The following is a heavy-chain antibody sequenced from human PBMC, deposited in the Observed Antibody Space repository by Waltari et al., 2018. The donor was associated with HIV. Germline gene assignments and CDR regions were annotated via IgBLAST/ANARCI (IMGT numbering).Heavy chain of an antibody. V-gene: IGHV5-51*01. CDR3: ARQGPALGYSSSRGDAFDS. Sequence: EVQLVQSGAEVKKPGESLKISCKGSGYSFTSYWIGWVRQMPGKGLEWMGSICPGDSGTRYTRSVQGRVAMSADKSSSTAYLQWSGLKASDTAMEYCARQGPALGYSSSRGDAFDSWGQGTMVTVAS. J-gene: IGHJ3*02. D-gene: IGHD6-13*01. CDR2: ICPGDSGT. CDR1: GYSFTSYW.